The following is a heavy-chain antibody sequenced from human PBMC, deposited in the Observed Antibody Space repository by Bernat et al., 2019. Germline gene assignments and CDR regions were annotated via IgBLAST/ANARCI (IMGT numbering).Heavy chain of an antibody. Sequence: VQLVESGGGLVQPGRSLRLSCAASGFTFSSYGMHWVRQAPGKGLEWVAVIWYDGSNKYYADSVKGRFTISRDNSKNTLYLQMNSLRAEDTAVYYCARDQEKYYYDSSGYSGYYYGMDVWGQGTTVTVSS. CDR3: ARDQEKYYYDSSGYSGYYYGMDV. V-gene: IGHV3-33*08. J-gene: IGHJ6*02. CDR1: GFTFSSYG. D-gene: IGHD3-22*01. CDR2: IWYDGSNK.